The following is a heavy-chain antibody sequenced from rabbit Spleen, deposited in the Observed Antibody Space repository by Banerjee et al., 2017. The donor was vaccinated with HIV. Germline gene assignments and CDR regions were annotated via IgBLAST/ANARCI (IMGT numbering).Heavy chain of an antibody. J-gene: IGHJ4*01. V-gene: IGHV1S45*01. D-gene: IGHD3-1*01. CDR3: ARKDFWGYFNL. CDR1: GIDFSGYYF. CDR2: INFGSGDT. Sequence: EQLEESGGGLVKPEGSPTLTCKASGIDFSGYYFMSWVRQAPGKGLEWIGRINFGSGDTGYASWVNGRFTISKTSSTTVTMQMTSLTAADTATYFCARKDFWGYFNLWGPGTLVTVS.